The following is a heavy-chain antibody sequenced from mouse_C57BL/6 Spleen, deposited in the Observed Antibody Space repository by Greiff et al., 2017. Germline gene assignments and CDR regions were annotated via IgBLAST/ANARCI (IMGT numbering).Heavy chain of an antibody. CDR1: GYTFTSYW. CDR3: AREKELLLRDWGYAMDY. J-gene: IGHJ4*01. V-gene: IGHV1-55*01. CDR2: IYPGSGST. D-gene: IGHD1-1*01. Sequence: QVQLQQPGAELVKPGASVKMSCKASGYTFTSYWITWVKQRPGQGLEWIGDIYPGSGSTNYNEKFKSKATLTVDTSSSTAYMQLISRTSEDSAVYYCAREKELLLRDWGYAMDYWGQGTSVTVSA.